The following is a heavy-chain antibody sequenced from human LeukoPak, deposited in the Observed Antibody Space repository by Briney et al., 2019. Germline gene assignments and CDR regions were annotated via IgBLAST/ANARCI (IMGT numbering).Heavy chain of an antibody. D-gene: IGHD3-3*01. J-gene: IGHJ5*02. V-gene: IGHV4-31*03. CDR1: GGSISSGGYY. Sequence: SETLSLTCTVSGGSISSGGYYWSWIRQHPGKGLEWIGYIYYSGSTYYNPSLKSRVTISVDTSKNQFSLKLSSVTAADTAVYYCARGGLHDFWSGYYWEGPYNWFDPRGQGTLVTVSS. CDR3: ARGGLHDFWSGYYWEGPYNWFDP. CDR2: IYYSGST.